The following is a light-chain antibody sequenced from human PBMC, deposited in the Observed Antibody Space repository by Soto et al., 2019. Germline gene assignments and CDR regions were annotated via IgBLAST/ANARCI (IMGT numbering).Light chain of an antibody. CDR1: NIESKN. CDR3: QVWDRTTDQEV. Sequence: ALTQPPSVSVAPGETATIPCGGINIESKNVHWYQQKAGQAPLLGIYYDLERPSEIPERFSGSNSGSTATLSISNVEAGDEADYYCQVWDRTTDQEVFGGGTKLTVL. J-gene: IGLJ3*02. CDR2: YDL. V-gene: IGLV3-21*04.